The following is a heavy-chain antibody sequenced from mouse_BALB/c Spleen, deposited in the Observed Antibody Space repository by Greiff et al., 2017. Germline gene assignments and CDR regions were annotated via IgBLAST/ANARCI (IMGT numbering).Heavy chain of an antibody. CDR2: ISSGGST. CDR3: ARGGLRHFDV. J-gene: IGHJ1*01. Sequence: EVKVEESGGGLVKPGGSLKLSCAASGFTFSSYAMSWVRQTPEKRLEWVASISSGGSTYYPDSVKGRFTISRDNARNILYLQMSSLRSEDTAMYYCARGGLRHFDVWGAGTTVTVSS. D-gene: IGHD2-4*01. V-gene: IGHV5-6-5*01. CDR1: GFTFSSYA.